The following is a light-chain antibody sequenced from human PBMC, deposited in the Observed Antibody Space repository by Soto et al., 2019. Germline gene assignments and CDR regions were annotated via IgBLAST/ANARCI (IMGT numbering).Light chain of an antibody. V-gene: IGLV2-14*01. Sequence: QSALTQPASVSGSPGQSITISCTGTSSDVGGYDYVSWYQQHPGKAPKLMIFDVSYRPSGVSNRFSGSKSGNTASLTFSGLQAEDEADYYCRSYSSSGTLVFGGGTKLTVL. CDR3: RSYSSSGTLV. J-gene: IGLJ2*01. CDR2: DVS. CDR1: SSDVGGYDY.